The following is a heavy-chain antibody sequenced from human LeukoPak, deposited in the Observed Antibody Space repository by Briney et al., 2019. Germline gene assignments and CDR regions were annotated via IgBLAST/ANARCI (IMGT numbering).Heavy chain of an antibody. V-gene: IGHV1-8*01. CDR1: GYTFTSYD. CDR2: MNPNSGNT. D-gene: IGHD6-13*01. J-gene: IGHJ5*02. Sequence: ASVKVSCKASGYTFTSYDIYWVRQATGQGLEWMGWMNPNSGNTGYAQKFQGRVTMTRNTSISTAYMELSSLRSEDTAVYYCARGNAFSSSWRNWFDPWGQGTLVTVSS. CDR3: ARGNAFSSSWRNWFDP.